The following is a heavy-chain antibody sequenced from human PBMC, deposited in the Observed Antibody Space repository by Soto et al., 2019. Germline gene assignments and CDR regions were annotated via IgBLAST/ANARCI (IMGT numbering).Heavy chain of an antibody. D-gene: IGHD3-22*01. CDR3: ARSRGGYFDY. J-gene: IGHJ4*02. CDR1: GASISTYY. CDR2: IYYSGST. Sequence: QVQLQVSGPGLVKPSETLSLTCTVSGASISTYYWSWIRQPPGKGLEWIGYIYYSGSTNYNPSLKSRVTISVDTSKNQFSLKLSSVTAADTAVYYCARSRGGYFDYWGQGTLVTVSS. V-gene: IGHV4-59*01.